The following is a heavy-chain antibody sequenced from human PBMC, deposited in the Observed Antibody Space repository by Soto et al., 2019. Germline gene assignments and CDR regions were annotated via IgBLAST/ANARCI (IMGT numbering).Heavy chain of an antibody. J-gene: IGHJ4*02. V-gene: IGHV3-73*01. Sequence: GGSLRLSCAASGFTFSGSAMHWVRQASGKGLEWVGRIRSKANGYATAYAASVKGRFTISRDDSKNTAYLQMNSLKTEDTAVYYCTRLYGDYGPYYFDYWGQGTLVTVSS. D-gene: IGHD4-17*01. CDR2: IRSKANGYAT. CDR1: GFTFSGSA. CDR3: TRLYGDYGPYYFDY.